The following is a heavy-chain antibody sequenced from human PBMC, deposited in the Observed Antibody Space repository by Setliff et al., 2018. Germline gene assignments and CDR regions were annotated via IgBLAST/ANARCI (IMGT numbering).Heavy chain of an antibody. V-gene: IGHV3-23*01. CDR1: GFSFSRYE. CDR2: IIGVGGGT. Sequence: GGSLRLSCAASGFSFSRYEMIWVRQAPGKGLEWVSTIIGVGGGTYFADSVKGRFTISRDNSKNTLYLQMNSLRAEDTAIYYCAKVLAIFGVVTDIGFYFDYWGQGSLVTVSS. D-gene: IGHD3-3*01. CDR3: AKVLAIFGVVTDIGFYFDY. J-gene: IGHJ4*02.